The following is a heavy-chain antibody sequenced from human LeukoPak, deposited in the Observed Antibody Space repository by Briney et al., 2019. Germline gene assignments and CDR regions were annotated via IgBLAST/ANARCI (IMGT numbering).Heavy chain of an antibody. D-gene: IGHD3-10*01. CDR2: INRSGST. J-gene: IGHJ4*02. CDR3: ARGRGLDY. CDR1: GGSFSGYY. Sequence: QVQLQQWGAGLLKPSETLSLTCAVYGGSFSGYYWTWIRQPPGKGLEWIGEINRSGSTNYNPSLKSRVTMSLDTSQNQFSLRLSSVTAEDTAVYYCARGRGLDYWGQGTLVTVSS. V-gene: IGHV4-34*01.